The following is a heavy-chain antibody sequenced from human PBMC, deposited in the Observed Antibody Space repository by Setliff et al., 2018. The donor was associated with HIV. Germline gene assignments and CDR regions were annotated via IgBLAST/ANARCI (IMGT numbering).Heavy chain of an antibody. CDR1: GFPFSAYA. V-gene: IGHV3-23*01. CDR3: AKDNDYVWGSFSAASKGRYGMDV. J-gene: IGHJ6*02. D-gene: IGHD3-16*01. CDR2: SGNGGII. Sequence: GGSLRLSCEASGFPFSAYAFSWVRQAPGKGLEWVSTSGNGGIIVYTDSVKGRFTMSRDNSKNTLFLVLTSLRPEDTAVYYCAKDNDYVWGSFSAASKGRYGMDVWGQGTTVTVSS.